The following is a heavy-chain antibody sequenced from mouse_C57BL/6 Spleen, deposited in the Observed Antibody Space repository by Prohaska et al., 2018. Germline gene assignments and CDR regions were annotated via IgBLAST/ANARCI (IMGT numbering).Heavy chain of an antibody. CDR2: INPDSSTI. J-gene: IGHJ4*01. CDR1: GVDFSSYW. V-gene: IGHV4-1*01. Sequence: EVKLVQLVRGGVQPGGSLELSCVASGVDFSSYWMRWVRRAPEKGLEWIGEINPDSSTINYAPSLKDQFIISRDNAKNTLYLQMSNVRSEDTAIYYCARLLGDYWGQGTSVTVSS. CDR3: ARLLGDY.